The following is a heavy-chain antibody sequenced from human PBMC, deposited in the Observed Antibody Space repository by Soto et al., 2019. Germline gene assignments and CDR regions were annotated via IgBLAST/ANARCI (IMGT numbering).Heavy chain of an antibody. J-gene: IGHJ6*02. CDR1: GYTFTSYG. D-gene: IGHD3-3*01. CDR3: ARDRKSYDFWSGYPGMDV. Sequence: VASVKVSCKASGYTFTSYGISWVRQAPGQGLEWMGWISAYNGNTNYAQKLQGRVTMTTDTSTSTAYMELRSLRSDDTAVYYCARDRKSYDFWSGYPGMDVWGQGTTVTVSS. V-gene: IGHV1-18*04. CDR2: ISAYNGNT.